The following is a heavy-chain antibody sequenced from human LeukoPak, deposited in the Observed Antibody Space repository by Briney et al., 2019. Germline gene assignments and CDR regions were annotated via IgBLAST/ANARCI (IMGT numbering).Heavy chain of an antibody. Sequence: ASVKVSCKASGYPFTSYYMHWVRQAPGQGLEWMGWINFSGGTKYAEKFRGRVTMTRDTSMATAYMELTTMTSDDTAAYYCARDLRLFDYWGQGTLITVSS. CDR2: INFSGGT. V-gene: IGHV1-2*02. CDR3: ARDLRLFDY. D-gene: IGHD5-12*01. CDR1: GYPFTSYY. J-gene: IGHJ4*02.